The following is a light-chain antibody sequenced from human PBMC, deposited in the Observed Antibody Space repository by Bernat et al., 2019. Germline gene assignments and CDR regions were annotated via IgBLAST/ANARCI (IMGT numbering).Light chain of an antibody. Sequence: EIVLTQSPGTLSLSPGERATLSCRASQSVSSSYLAWYQQKPGQAPSLLIYGASSRPTGIPDRFSGSGSGTDFTLTISRLEPEDFAVYYCQQYGSSPLMYTFGQGTKLEIK. CDR2: GAS. V-gene: IGKV3-20*01. J-gene: IGKJ2*01. CDR1: QSVSSSY. CDR3: QQYGSSPLMYT.